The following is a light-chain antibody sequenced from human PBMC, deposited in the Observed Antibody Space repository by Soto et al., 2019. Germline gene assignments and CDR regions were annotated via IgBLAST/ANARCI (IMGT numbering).Light chain of an antibody. CDR3: QQRGSWPPLT. V-gene: IGKV3-11*01. CDR2: DSS. J-gene: IGKJ4*01. Sequence: EVVLTQSPATLSLSPGERVTLSCRASQSVANYIAWYQKRPGQSPRLLIYDSSNRATGIPARFTGSGSGTEFTLTISSLEPEDFAVYYCQQRGSWPPLTFGGGTKVEIK. CDR1: QSVANY.